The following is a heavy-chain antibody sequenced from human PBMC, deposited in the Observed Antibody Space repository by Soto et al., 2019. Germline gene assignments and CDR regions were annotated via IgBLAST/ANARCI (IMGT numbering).Heavy chain of an antibody. CDR2: VYYSGTT. Sequence: SETLSLTCIVSGGSIISSSYYWVWIRQPPGKGLEWIGDVYYSGTTHYNPSLNSRVTISVDTSKNQFSLRLSSVTAADTAVYYCARLRPPGNWFDPWGQGTLVTVS. J-gene: IGHJ5*02. CDR3: ARLRPPGNWFDP. V-gene: IGHV4-39*01. CDR1: GGSIISSSYY.